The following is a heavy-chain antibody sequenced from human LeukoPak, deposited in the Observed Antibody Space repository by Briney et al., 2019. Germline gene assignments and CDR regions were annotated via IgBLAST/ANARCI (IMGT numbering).Heavy chain of an antibody. J-gene: IGHJ4*02. D-gene: IGHD6-19*01. V-gene: IGHV3-64*01. CDR3: ARGSTYSSGWYTGFDY. Sequence: PGGSLRLSCAASGFTFTNYAMHWVRQAPGKGLEYVSAISSNGDRTYYANSVKGRFTISRDNSKNTLYLQMGSLRAEDMAVYYCARGSTYSSGWYTGFDYWGQGTLVTVSS. CDR2: ISSNGDRT. CDR1: GFTFTNYA.